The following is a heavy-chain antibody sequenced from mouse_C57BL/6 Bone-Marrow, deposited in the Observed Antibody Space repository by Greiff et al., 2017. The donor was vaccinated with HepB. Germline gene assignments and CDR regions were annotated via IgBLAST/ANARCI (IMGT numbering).Heavy chain of an antibody. V-gene: IGHV1-64*01. Sequence: QVQLQQPGAELVKPGASVKLSCKASGYTFTSYWMHWVKQRPGQGLEWIGMIHPNSGSTNYNEKFKSKVTLTVDKSSSTAYMQLSSLTSEDSAVYYCARGGYDVRVAYWGQGTLVTVSA. J-gene: IGHJ3*01. CDR1: GYTFTSYW. CDR2: IHPNSGST. D-gene: IGHD2-2*01. CDR3: ARGGYDVRVAY.